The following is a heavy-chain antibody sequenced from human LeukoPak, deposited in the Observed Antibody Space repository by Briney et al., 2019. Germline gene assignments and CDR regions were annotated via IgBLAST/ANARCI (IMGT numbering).Heavy chain of an antibody. D-gene: IGHD6-13*01. Sequence: GGSLRLSCAASGFTFDDYAMHWVRQAPGKGLEWVSLISGDGGSTYYADSVKGRFTISRDNSTNTLYLQMNSLRTEDTTLYYCAKVRSSSWYVSYFDYWGQGTLVTVSS. V-gene: IGHV3-43*02. CDR3: AKVRSSSWYVSYFDY. J-gene: IGHJ4*02. CDR1: GFTFDDYA. CDR2: ISGDGGST.